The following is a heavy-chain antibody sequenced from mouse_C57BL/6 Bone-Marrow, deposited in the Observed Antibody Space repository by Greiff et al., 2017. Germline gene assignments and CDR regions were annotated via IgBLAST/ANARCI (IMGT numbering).Heavy chain of an antibody. CDR1: GYTFTSYW. V-gene: IGHV1-69*01. J-gene: IGHJ1*03. CDR2: LDPSDSYT. Sequence: VQLQQPGAELVMPGASVKLSCKASGYTFTSYWMHWVKQRPGQGLEWIGELDPSDSYTNYNQKFKGKFTLTVDKYSSTAYMQLSSLTSEDSAVYYCARAGYPGYFDVWGTGTTVTVSS. D-gene: IGHD5-1-1*01. CDR3: ARAGYPGYFDV.